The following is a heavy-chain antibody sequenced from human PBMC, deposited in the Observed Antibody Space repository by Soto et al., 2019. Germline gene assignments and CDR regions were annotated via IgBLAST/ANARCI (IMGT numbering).Heavy chain of an antibody. D-gene: IGHD3-22*01. CDR1: GGSISSYY. V-gene: IGHV4-59*12. Sequence: SETLSLTCTVSGGSISSYYWSWIRQPPGKGLEWIGYIYYSGITNYNPSLKSRVTISVDTSKNQFSLKLSSVTAADTAVYYCARKGSGYYYRNWFDPWGQGTLVTVS. CDR2: IYYSGIT. CDR3: ARKGSGYYYRNWFDP. J-gene: IGHJ5*02.